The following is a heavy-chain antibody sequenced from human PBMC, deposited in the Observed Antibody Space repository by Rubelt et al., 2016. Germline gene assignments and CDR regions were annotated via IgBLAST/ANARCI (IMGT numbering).Heavy chain of an antibody. V-gene: IGHV4-4*07. D-gene: IGHD2-8*01. CDR3: ARDLMYYQNSLGFDY. Sequence: QVQLQESGPGRVKSSETLSLTCTVSGAALSSYFWSWVRQPAGQGLEWIGRVHTSGYTSYNPSLERRVAMSLDTSKNQSSLRLTSVTAAETAVYYCARDLMYYQNSLGFDYWGQGALVNVSS. CDR1: GAALSSYF. J-gene: IGHJ4*02. CDR2: VHTSGYT.